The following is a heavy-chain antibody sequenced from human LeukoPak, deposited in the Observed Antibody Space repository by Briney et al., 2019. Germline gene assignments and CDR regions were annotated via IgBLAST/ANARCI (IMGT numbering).Heavy chain of an antibody. CDR2: IRGSGDST. D-gene: IGHD3-22*01. V-gene: IGHV3-23*01. Sequence: GGSLRLSCAVSGFTFSTYAMSWVRQAPGKGLEWVSGIRGSGDSTYYADSVKGRFTISRDNAKNTLSLQVNSLRAEDTAVYYCATGNYYDSRGYYTFGYWGQGTLVTVSS. CDR1: GFTFSTYA. CDR3: ATGNYYDSRGYYTFGY. J-gene: IGHJ4*02.